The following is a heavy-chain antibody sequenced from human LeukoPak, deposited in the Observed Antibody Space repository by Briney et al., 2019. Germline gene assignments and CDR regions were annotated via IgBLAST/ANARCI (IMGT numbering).Heavy chain of an antibody. CDR1: GYTFTSYG. V-gene: IGHV1-18*01. J-gene: IGHJ6*02. Sequence: GASVKVSCKASGYTFTSYGISWVRQAPGQGLEWMGWISAYNGNTNYAQKLQGRVTMTTDTSTSTACMELRSLRSDDTAVYYCARAHPLGYCSGGSCYSSGYMDVWGQGTTVTVSS. CDR3: ARAHPLGYCSGGSCYSSGYMDV. CDR2: ISAYNGNT. D-gene: IGHD2-15*01.